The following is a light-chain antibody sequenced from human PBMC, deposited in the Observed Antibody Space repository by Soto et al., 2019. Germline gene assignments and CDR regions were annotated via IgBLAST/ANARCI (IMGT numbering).Light chain of an antibody. V-gene: IGLV2-14*01. CDR1: SSDVDTYKY. J-gene: IGLJ2*01. CDR2: EVS. Sequence: QYALTQPASVSGSPGQSITISCTGTSSDVDTYKYVSWYQQHPGKAPKLMIYEVSYRPSGVSDRFSGSKSGNTASLTISGLQAEDEADYYCCSYAGSTTRVQFGGGTKVTVL. CDR3: CSYAGSTTRVQ.